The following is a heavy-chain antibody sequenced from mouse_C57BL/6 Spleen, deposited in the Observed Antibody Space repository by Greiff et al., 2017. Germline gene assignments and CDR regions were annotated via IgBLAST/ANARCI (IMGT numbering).Heavy chain of an antibody. CDR1: GYTFTSYW. V-gene: IGHV1-59*01. Sequence: QVQLQQPGAELVRPGTSVKLSCKASGYTFTSYWMHWVKQRPGQGLEWIGVIDPSDSYTNYNQKFKGKATLTVDTSSSTAYMQLSSLTSEDSAVYYCARGALHYAMDYWGQGTSVTVSS. D-gene: IGHD3-1*01. CDR3: ARGALHYAMDY. CDR2: IDPSDSYT. J-gene: IGHJ4*01.